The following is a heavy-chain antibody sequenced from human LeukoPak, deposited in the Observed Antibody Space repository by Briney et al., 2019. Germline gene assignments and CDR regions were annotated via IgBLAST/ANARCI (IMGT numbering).Heavy chain of an antibody. Sequence: SQTLSLTCTVSGGSISSGSYYWSWIRQPAGKGLEWIGRIYTSGSTNYNPSLKSRVTISVDTSKNQFSLKLSSVTAADTAVYYLARDQGEKSAYYDILTGYYAFDIWGQGTMVTVSS. CDR2: IYTSGST. D-gene: IGHD3-9*01. J-gene: IGHJ3*02. CDR1: GGSISSGSYY. V-gene: IGHV4-61*02. CDR3: ARDQGEKSAYYDILTGYYAFDI.